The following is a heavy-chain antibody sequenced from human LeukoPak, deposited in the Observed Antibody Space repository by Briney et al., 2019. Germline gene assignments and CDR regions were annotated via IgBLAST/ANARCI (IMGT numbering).Heavy chain of an antibody. Sequence: SVKVSCKASGYTFTSYGISWMRQAPGQGLEWMGGIIPIFGTANYAQKFQGRVTITADESTSTAYMELSSLRSEDTAVYYCARKLGSRIDWYFDLWGRGTLVTVSS. J-gene: IGHJ2*01. CDR3: ARKLGSRIDWYFDL. D-gene: IGHD7-27*01. CDR2: IIPIFGTA. V-gene: IGHV1-69*13. CDR1: GYTFTSYG.